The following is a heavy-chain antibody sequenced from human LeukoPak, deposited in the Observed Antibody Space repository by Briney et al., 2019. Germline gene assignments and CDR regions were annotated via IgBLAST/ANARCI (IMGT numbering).Heavy chain of an antibody. CDR2: IIPILGIA. CDR3: ARDTEMATIVVDY. V-gene: IGHV1-69*04. Sequence: ASVKVSCKASGGTFSSYAISWVRQAPGQGLEWMGRIIPILGIANYAQKFQGRVTITADKSTSTAYMELSSLRSEDTAVYYCARDTEMATIVVDYWGQGTLVTVSS. CDR1: GGTFSSYA. J-gene: IGHJ4*02. D-gene: IGHD5-24*01.